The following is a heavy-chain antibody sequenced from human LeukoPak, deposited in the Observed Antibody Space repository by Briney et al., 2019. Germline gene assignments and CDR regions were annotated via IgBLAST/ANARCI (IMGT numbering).Heavy chain of an antibody. V-gene: IGHV3-30*01. CDR2: ISYDGSNK. J-gene: IGHJ4*02. Sequence: GGSLRLSCAASGFTFSSYAMHWVLQAPGKGLEWVAVISYDGSNKYYADSVKGRFTISRDNSKNTLYLQMNSLRAEDTAVYYCARSIAAAGEIDYWGQGTLVTVSS. D-gene: IGHD6-13*01. CDR3: ARSIAAAGEIDY. CDR1: GFTFSSYA.